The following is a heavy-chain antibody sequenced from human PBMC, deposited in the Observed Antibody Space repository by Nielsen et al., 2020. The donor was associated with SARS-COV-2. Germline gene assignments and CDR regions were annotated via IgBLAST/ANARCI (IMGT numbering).Heavy chain of an antibody. D-gene: IGHD4-11*01. CDR2: IYHSGST. CDR3: ARDGGGDYLSV. CDR1: GGSISSGGYS. Sequence: SATPSLTCAVSGGSISSGGYSWSWIRQPPGKGLEWIGYIYHSGSTYYNPPLKSRVTISVDRSKNQFSLKLSSVTAADTAVYYCARDGGGDYLSVWGQGTTVTVSS. V-gene: IGHV4-30-2*01. J-gene: IGHJ6*02.